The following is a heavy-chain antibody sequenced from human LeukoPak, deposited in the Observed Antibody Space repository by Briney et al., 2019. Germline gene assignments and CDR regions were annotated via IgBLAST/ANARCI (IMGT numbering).Heavy chain of an antibody. CDR3: AKGYSGYEWAFDY. CDR2: IYYSGST. V-gene: IGHV4-61*05. Sequence: SETLSLTCTVSGGSISSSSYYWGWIRQPPGKGLEWIGYIYYSGSTNYNPSLKSRVTISVDTSKNQFSLKLSSVTAADTAVYYCAKGYSGYEWAFDYWGQGTLVTVSS. D-gene: IGHD5-12*01. J-gene: IGHJ4*02. CDR1: GGSISSSSYY.